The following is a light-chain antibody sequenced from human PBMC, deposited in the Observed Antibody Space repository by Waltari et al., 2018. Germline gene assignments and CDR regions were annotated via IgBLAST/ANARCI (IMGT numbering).Light chain of an antibody. CDR1: SGHSSHF. Sequence: QLVLTQSPSASASLGASVKLTCTLRSGHSSHFLPCLQQQPKKGPRYLMKVNSDGSHNKGDEIPARFSGSSSGAERYLTISSLQSEDEADYYCQTGGHGTWVFGGGTKLTVL. CDR3: QTGGHGTWV. V-gene: IGLV4-69*01. J-gene: IGLJ3*02. CDR2: VNSDGSH.